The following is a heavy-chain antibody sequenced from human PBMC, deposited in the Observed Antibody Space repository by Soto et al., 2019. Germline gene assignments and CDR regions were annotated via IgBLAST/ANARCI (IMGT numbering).Heavy chain of an antibody. D-gene: IGHD3-10*01. J-gene: IGHJ4*02. V-gene: IGHV3-33*06. Sequence: HPGGSLRLSCAASGFTFSSYGMHWVRQAPGKGLEWVAVIWYDGSNKYYADSVKGRFTISRDNSKNTLSLQMNSLRAEDTAIYYCAKEQYYGNYGHFDCDYWGQGILVTVSS. CDR2: IWYDGSNK. CDR3: AKEQYYGNYGHFDCDY. CDR1: GFTFSSYG.